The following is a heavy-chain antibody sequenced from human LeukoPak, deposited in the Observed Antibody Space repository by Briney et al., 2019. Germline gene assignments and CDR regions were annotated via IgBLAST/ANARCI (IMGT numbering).Heavy chain of an antibody. V-gene: IGHV3-21*01. CDR3: ASQYSSGWHPS. CDR1: GFTFSSYS. Sequence: PGGSLRLSCAASGFTFSSYSMNWVRQAPGKGLEWVSSISNSSSYIYYADSVKGRFTISRDNAKNSLYLQMNSLRAEDTAVYYCASQYSSGWHPSWGQGTLVTVSS. J-gene: IGHJ5*02. D-gene: IGHD6-19*01. CDR2: ISNSSSYI.